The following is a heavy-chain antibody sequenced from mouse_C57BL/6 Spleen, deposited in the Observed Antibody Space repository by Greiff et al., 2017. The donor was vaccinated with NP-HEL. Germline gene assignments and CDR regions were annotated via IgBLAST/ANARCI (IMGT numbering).Heavy chain of an antibody. CDR3: ARDGGYDYGGGFAY. CDR2: INPSSGYT. Sequence: VQLQQSGAELARPGASVTMSCKASGYTFTSYTMHWVKQRPGQGLEWIGYINPSSGYTKYNQKFKDKATLTADKSSSTAYMQLSSLTSEDSAVYYCARDGGYDYGGGFAYWGQGTLVTVSA. CDR1: GYTFTSYT. J-gene: IGHJ3*01. V-gene: IGHV1-4*01. D-gene: IGHD2-4*01.